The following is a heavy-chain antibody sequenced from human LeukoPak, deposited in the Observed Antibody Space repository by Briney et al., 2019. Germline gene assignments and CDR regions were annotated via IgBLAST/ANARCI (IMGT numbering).Heavy chain of an antibody. Sequence: SETLSLTCAAYGGSFSGYYWSWIRQPPGKGLEWIGEITHSGSTNYNPSLKKRGTISVDTSKNQFSLKLSSVTAADTAVYYCARGGDCTNGVCYKNWFDPWGQGTLVTVSS. J-gene: IGHJ5*02. D-gene: IGHD2-8*01. V-gene: IGHV4-34*01. CDR1: GGSFSGYY. CDR3: ARGGDCTNGVCYKNWFDP. CDR2: ITHSGST.